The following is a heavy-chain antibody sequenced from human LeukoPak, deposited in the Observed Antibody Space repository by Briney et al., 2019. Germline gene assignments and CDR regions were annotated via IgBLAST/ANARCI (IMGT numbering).Heavy chain of an antibody. V-gene: IGHV3-30*19. CDR2: ISYDGSNK. CDR3: ASTPNGVAAIYFDY. J-gene: IGHJ4*02. D-gene: IGHD2-15*01. Sequence: PGGSLRLSCAASGFTFNSYGIHWVRQAPGKGLEWVAVISYDGSNKYYADSVKGRFTISRDNAKNTLYLQMNSLRAGDTAVYYCASTPNGVAAIYFDYWGQGTLVTVSS. CDR1: GFTFNSYG.